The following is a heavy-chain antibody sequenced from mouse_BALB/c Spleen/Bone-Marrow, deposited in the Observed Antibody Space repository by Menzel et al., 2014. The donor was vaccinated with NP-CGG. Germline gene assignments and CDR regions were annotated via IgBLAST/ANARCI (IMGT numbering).Heavy chain of an antibody. Sequence: EVMLVESGGGLVQPGGSLKLSCAASRFDFSRYWMSWVRQAPGKGLEWIGEINPDSSTINYTPSLKDKFIISRDNAENTLYLQMSEVRSEDTALYYCARLNYYGNLFVWGAGTTVTVSS. D-gene: IGHD1-1*01. CDR1: RFDFSRYW. J-gene: IGHJ1*01. CDR2: INPDSSTI. V-gene: IGHV4-1*02. CDR3: ARLNYYGNLFV.